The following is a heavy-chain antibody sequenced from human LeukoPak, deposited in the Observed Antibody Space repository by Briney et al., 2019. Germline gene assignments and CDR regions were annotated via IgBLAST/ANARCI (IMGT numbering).Heavy chain of an antibody. D-gene: IGHD2-2*01. V-gene: IGHV5-51*01. Sequence: GESLKISCKDSGSTFTSHWIGWVRQMPGKGLEWMGVIYPADSETTYSPSFQGQVTISADKSISTAYLQWSSLKASDTARYYCATPTTGCSITSCYLLFWGQGTLVTVSS. J-gene: IGHJ4*02. CDR2: IYPADSET. CDR1: GSTFTSHW. CDR3: ATPTTGCSITSCYLLF.